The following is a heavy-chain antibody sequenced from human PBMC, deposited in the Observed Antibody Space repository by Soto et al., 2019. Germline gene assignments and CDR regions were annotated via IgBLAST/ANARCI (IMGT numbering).Heavy chain of an antibody. Sequence: QVHLQESGPGLVKPSETLSLTCAVSGASIGSSGWWSWVRKPPGKGLEWLAEIFHDGNTNYSPSLKSRVTISVDESQNQFSLNVYSVTVADTAVYYCARHEGWTGPDQWGKGTLVTVSS. V-gene: IGHV4-4*02. D-gene: IGHD2-8*02. J-gene: IGHJ5*02. CDR1: GASIGSSGW. CDR3: ARHEGWTGPDQ. CDR2: IFHDGNT.